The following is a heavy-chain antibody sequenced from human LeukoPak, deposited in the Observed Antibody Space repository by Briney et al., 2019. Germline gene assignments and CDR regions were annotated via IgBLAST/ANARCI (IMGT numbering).Heavy chain of an antibody. CDR1: GFTFSSYA. J-gene: IGHJ6*03. CDR2: ISYDGSKK. V-gene: IGHV3-30*01. D-gene: IGHD3-16*01. CDR3: ARDPWVDPNDNVDFYYYMDV. Sequence: GGSLRLSCAASGFTFSSYALHWVRQAPGKGLEWVAVISYDGSKKHYADSVKGRFTISRDDSWNTLYVQVNSLRADDTAVYYCARDPWVDPNDNVDFYYYMDVWGKGTTVTVSS.